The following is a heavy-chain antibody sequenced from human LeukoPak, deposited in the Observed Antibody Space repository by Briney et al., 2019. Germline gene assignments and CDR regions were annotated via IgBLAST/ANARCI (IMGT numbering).Heavy chain of an antibody. V-gene: IGHV5-51*01. J-gene: IGHJ3*02. Sequence: GESLKISCKGFGYSFTSHWIGWVRQMPGKGLEWMGIIYPSDSATRYNPSFQGQVTISVDKSITTAYLQWSPLKASDTAMYYCSSLVKGDAFDIWGQGTMVTVSS. CDR2: IYPSDSAT. CDR3: SSLVKGDAFDI. D-gene: IGHD6-6*01. CDR1: GYSFTSHW.